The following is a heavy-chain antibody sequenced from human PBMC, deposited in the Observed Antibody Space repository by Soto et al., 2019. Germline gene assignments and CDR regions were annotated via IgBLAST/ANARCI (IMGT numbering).Heavy chain of an antibody. CDR3: ARGMDGATTPFDY. D-gene: IGHD1-26*01. CDR2: IYYTGST. V-gene: IGHV4-59*01. J-gene: IGHJ4*02. CDR1: GGSISSYY. Sequence: QVQLQESGPGLVKPSETLSLTCSVFGGSISSYYWNWVRQPPGKGLEWIGYIYYTGSTNYNPSLNSRFXMSVDTSKNQLSLKLSSVTAADTAVYFCARGMDGATTPFDYWGQGTLVTVSS.